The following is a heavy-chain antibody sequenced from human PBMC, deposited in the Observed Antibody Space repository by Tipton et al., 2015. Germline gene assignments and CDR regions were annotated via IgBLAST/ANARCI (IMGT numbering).Heavy chain of an antibody. CDR2: ISGSGGST. D-gene: IGHD3-9*01. J-gene: IGHJ5*02. V-gene: IGHV3-23*01. CDR3: ARDVGWGYDIFTGFYVGGLDP. CDR1: GFTFSNYA. Sequence: GSLRLSCAASGFTFSNYAMSWVRQAPGKGLEWVSAISGSGGSTYYADSVKGRFTISGDNSKNTLYLQMNSLTAEDTAVYSCARDVGWGYDIFTGFYVGGLDPWGQGTLVTVSS.